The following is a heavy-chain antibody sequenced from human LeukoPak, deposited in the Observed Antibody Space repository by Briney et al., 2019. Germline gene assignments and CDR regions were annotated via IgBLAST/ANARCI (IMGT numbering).Heavy chain of an antibody. J-gene: IGHJ4*02. Sequence: ASVKVSCKASGYTFTSYGISWVRQAPGQGLEWMGWISAYNGNTNYAQKLQGRVTMTTDTSTSTAYMELRSLRSDDTAVYCCAREAGMVRGVNYPADYWGQGTLVTVSS. CDR2: ISAYNGNT. CDR1: GYTFTSYG. V-gene: IGHV1-18*01. D-gene: IGHD3-10*01. CDR3: AREAGMVRGVNYPADY.